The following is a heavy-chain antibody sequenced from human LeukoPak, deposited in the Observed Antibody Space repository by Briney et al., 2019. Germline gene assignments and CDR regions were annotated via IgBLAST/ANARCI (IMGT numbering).Heavy chain of an antibody. V-gene: IGHV3-21*01. CDR1: GFTFSSYS. CDR2: ISRSSRHI. D-gene: IGHD4-17*01. Sequence: GGSLRLSCAASGFTFSSYSMNWVRQAPGKGLEWVSSISRSSRHIYYADSVKGRFTISRDDAKNSVCLQMNSLRAEETAVYYCVRDFNTVTTAYLHHWGQGTLVTVSS. CDR3: VRDFNTVTTAYLHH. J-gene: IGHJ1*01.